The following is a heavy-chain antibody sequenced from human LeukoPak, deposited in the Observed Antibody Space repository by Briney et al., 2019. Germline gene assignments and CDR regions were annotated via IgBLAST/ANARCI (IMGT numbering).Heavy chain of an antibody. CDR2: IYYSGST. D-gene: IGHD5-18*01. CDR3: ARDRGYSYTDY. V-gene: IGHV4-59*01. Sequence: PSETLSLTCIVSGGSISSYYWSWVRQPPGKGLEWIGYIYYSGSTNYNPSLKSRVTISVDTSKNQFTLKLSSVTTADTAVYYCARDRGYSYTDYWGQGTLVTVSS. CDR1: GGSISSYY. J-gene: IGHJ4*02.